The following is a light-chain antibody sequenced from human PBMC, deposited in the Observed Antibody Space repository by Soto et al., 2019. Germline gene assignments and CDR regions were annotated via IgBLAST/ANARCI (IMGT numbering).Light chain of an antibody. CDR3: SSYTSSTTLEV. Sequence: QSALTQPASVSGSPGQSITISCTGTSSDVGGYNYVSWYQQHPGKAPKLMIYDVSNRPSGVSNRFSGSKSGNTASLTISGHQAEDAADYYCSSYTSSTTLEVFGTGTKLTVL. CDR1: SSDVGGYNY. J-gene: IGLJ1*01. V-gene: IGLV2-14*01. CDR2: DVS.